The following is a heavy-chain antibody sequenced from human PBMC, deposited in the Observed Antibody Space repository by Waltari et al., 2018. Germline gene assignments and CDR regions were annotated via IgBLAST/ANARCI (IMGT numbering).Heavy chain of an antibody. CDR2: FGSDGSTK. CDR3: TRDLGWWGLDGSDI. Sequence: QVQLVESGGGVVQPGTSLRLSCAASGFTFRNSGMHGVRRDPGKGLGWWAGFGSDGSTKNHGDSVKGRFIISRDNDKDTLYLQMNSLRVEDTAMYYCTRDLGWWGLDGSDIWGQGTMVTVSS. V-gene: IGHV3-33*01. J-gene: IGHJ3*02. D-gene: IGHD2-15*01. CDR1: GFTFRNSG.